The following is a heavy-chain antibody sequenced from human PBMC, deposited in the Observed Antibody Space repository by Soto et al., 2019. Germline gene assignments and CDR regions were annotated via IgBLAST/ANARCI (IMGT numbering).Heavy chain of an antibody. J-gene: IGHJ4*02. Sequence: PSQTLSLTCAISGDSVSSTSTAWNWIRLSPSRGLEWLGRTFYRSKWYNDYDLSVKSRITIIPDTSNNQFSLHLNSVTPEDTAIYYCAKAEITVFGLVTHFDFWGQGTPVTVSS. V-gene: IGHV6-1*01. CDR1: GDSVSSTSTA. D-gene: IGHD3-3*01. CDR3: AKAEITVFGLVTHFDF. CDR2: TFYRSKWYN.